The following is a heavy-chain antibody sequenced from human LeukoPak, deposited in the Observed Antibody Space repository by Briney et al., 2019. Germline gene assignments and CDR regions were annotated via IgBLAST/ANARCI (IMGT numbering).Heavy chain of an antibody. CDR2: INHSGST. CDR3: ARGRGAARRRVWFDP. D-gene: IGHD6-6*01. CDR1: GGSFSGYY. V-gene: IGHV4-34*01. Sequence: PSETLSLTCAVYGGSFSGYYWSWIRQPPGKGLEWIGEINHSGSTYYNPSLKSRVTISVDTSKNQFSLKLSSVTAADTAVYYCARGRGAARRRVWFDPWGQGTLVTVSS. J-gene: IGHJ5*02.